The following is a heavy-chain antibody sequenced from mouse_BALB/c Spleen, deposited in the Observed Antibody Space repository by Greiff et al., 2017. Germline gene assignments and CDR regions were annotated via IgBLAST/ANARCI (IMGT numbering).Heavy chain of an antibody. Sequence: EVHLVESGGGLVQPGGSLKLSCAASGFTFSSYYMSWVRQTPEKRLELVAAINSNGGSTYYPDTVKGRFTISRDNAKNTLYLQMSSLKSEDTALYYCARQRDLYAMDYWGQGTSVTVSS. D-gene: IGHD3-3*01. CDR1: GFTFSSYY. V-gene: IGHV5-6-2*01. CDR3: ARQRDLYAMDY. CDR2: INSNGGST. J-gene: IGHJ4*01.